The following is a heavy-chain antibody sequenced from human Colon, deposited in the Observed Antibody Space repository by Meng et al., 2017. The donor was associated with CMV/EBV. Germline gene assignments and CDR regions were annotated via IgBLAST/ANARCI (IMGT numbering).Heavy chain of an antibody. V-gene: IGHV1-58*01. Sequence: SVKVSCKASGFTFTSGAVQWVRQARGQRLEWIGWIVVGSSDINYAQKFQERVTITRDMSTNTAYMELSSLTSEDTAVYCCAAPSLVRAPYFYYAMDVWGQGTTVTVSS. CDR2: IVVGSSDI. D-gene: IGHD3-10*01. CDR3: AAPSLVRAPYFYYAMDV. CDR1: GFTFTSGA. J-gene: IGHJ6*02.